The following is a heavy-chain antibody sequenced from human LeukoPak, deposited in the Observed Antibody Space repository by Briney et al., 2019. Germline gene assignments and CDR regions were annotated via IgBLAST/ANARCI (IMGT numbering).Heavy chain of an antibody. D-gene: IGHD3-9*01. CDR1: GFAFSRSG. CDR3: ARDIPGALIGFCRGFDY. V-gene: IGHV3-48*02. J-gene: IGHJ4*02. CDR2: ISPSSSSR. Sequence: GGSLRLSCVASGFAFSRSGMNWVRQAPGKGLEWLSCISPSSSSRHYADSMKGRLIISRDNAKNSLYLQMNSLTDEDTAVYYCARDIPGALIGFCRGFDYWGQGTPVTVSS.